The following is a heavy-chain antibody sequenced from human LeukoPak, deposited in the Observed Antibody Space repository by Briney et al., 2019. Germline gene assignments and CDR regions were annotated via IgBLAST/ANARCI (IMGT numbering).Heavy chain of an antibody. Sequence: SETLSLTCDVSGGSCEDYYCSWIRQPPGKGLEWIGEIHPHGIFYYNSSLMSRVTISIDTSKSQFSLRLTSVTAADTAIYYCSRGRDRSKAGDHWGQGSLVTVSS. CDR3: SRGRDRSKAGDH. CDR1: GGSCEDYY. V-gene: IGHV4-34*01. J-gene: IGHJ4*02. CDR2: IHPHGIF. D-gene: IGHD5-24*01.